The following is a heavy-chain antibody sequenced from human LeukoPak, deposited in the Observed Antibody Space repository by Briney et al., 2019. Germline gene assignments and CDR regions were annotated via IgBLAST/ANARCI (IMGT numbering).Heavy chain of an antibody. D-gene: IGHD1-14*01. J-gene: IGHJ4*02. CDR1: GFLFDVYA. CDR3: AKIGIGNY. CDR2: ISGDGSST. Sequence: GGSLRLSCAVSGFLFDVYAMHWVRQAPGKGLEWVSLISGDGSSTYYADSVKGRFTISRDNSKNSLYLQMNSLRTEDTALYYCAKIGIGNYWGQGTLVTVSS. V-gene: IGHV3-43*02.